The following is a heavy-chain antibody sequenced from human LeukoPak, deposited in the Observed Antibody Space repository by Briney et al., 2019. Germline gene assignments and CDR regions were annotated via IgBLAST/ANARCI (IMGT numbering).Heavy chain of an antibody. CDR1: GFTFSSYG. CDR3: ARDWRVRYYDSSGSPGY. CDR2: IWYDGSNK. D-gene: IGHD3-22*01. Sequence: GRSLRLSCAASGFTFSSYGMHWVRQAPGKGLEWVAVIWYDGSNKCYADSVKGRFTISRDNSKNTLYLQMNSLRAEDTAVYYCARDWRVRYYDSSGSPGYWGQGTLVTVSS. V-gene: IGHV3-33*01. J-gene: IGHJ4*02.